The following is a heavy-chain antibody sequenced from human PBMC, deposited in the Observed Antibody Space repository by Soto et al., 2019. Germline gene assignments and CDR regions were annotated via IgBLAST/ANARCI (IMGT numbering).Heavy chain of an antibody. J-gene: IGHJ4*02. D-gene: IGHD7-27*01. CDR2: INPKNGVT. CDR3: ARQETGTYYFDS. CDR1: GFTFTGDY. V-gene: IGHV1-2*02. Sequence: QVQLVQSGAEVKKPGASVKVSCKASGFTFTGDYIHWVRQAPGQGLEWMGWINPKNGVTDYAQNFQGRVTMTRDTSISTAYTELSRLTSDDTAVHYCARQETGTYYFDSWGLGTLVTVSS.